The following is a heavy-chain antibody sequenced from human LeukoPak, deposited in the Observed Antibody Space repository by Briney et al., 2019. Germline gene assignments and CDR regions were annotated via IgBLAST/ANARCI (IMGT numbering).Heavy chain of an antibody. D-gene: IGHD2-8*01. V-gene: IGHV3-30*03. Sequence: GGSLRLSCEASGFTVISNYMSWVRQAPGKGLEWVAVISFDGSNKYYADSVKGRFTISRDNSRNTLYLQMNSLKTEDTALYYCSRDWYAVTWGQGTLVTVSS. CDR1: GFTVISNY. CDR2: ISFDGSNK. CDR3: SRDWYAVT. J-gene: IGHJ4*02.